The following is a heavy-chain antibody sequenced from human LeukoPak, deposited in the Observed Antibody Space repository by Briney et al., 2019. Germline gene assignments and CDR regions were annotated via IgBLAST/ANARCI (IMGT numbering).Heavy chain of an antibody. CDR2: ISGSGGST. V-gene: IGHV3-23*01. CDR3: AKDKAVEMATMFDY. Sequence: GGSLRLSCAASGFTFSIYAMSWVRQAPGKGLEGVSAISGSGGSTYYADSVKGRFTISRDNSKNTLYLQMNSLRAEDTAVYYCAKDKAVEMATMFDYWGQGTLVTVSS. J-gene: IGHJ4*02. CDR1: GFTFSIYA. D-gene: IGHD5-24*01.